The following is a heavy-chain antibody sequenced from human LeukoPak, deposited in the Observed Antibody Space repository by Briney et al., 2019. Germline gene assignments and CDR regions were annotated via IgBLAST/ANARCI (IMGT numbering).Heavy chain of an antibody. Sequence: SETLSLTCTVSGGSISSSSYYWGWIRQPPGKGLEWIGSIYYSGSTYYNPSLKSRVTISVDTSKNQFSLKLSSVTAADTAVYYCARDQKGIAAAVDWGQGTLVTVSS. J-gene: IGHJ4*02. CDR2: IYYSGST. V-gene: IGHV4-39*07. D-gene: IGHD6-13*01. CDR3: ARDQKGIAAAVD. CDR1: GGSISSSSYY.